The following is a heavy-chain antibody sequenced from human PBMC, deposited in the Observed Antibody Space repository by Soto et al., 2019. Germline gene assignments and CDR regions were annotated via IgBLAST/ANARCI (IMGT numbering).Heavy chain of an antibody. CDR1: GFTFGLHS. CDR3: GKGSAATNYFYYATDV. Sequence: ESGGGLVQPGGSLRLSCAASGFTFGLHSLGWVRQAPGKGLEWVSFISCSGGSTYYADSVKGRFTISRDNSKKTLYLQMNSLRGEDTAVYYCGKGSAATNYFYYATDVWGQGTTVTVSS. CDR2: ISCSGGST. V-gene: IGHV3-23*01. D-gene: IGHD2-15*01. J-gene: IGHJ6*02.